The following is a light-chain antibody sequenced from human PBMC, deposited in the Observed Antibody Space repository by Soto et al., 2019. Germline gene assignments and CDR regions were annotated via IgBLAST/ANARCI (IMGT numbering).Light chain of an antibody. CDR3: QHRSSWPVT. CDR2: DSS. Sequence: EVVLTQSPVTLSLSPGERATLSCRASQSVQSYLAWYQQKPGQAPRLLIYDSSNRATGVPARFSGSGSGTDFTLTISTLEPEDFAFYYCQHRSSWPVTFGQGTRLEMK. CDR1: QSVQSY. V-gene: IGKV3-11*01. J-gene: IGKJ5*01.